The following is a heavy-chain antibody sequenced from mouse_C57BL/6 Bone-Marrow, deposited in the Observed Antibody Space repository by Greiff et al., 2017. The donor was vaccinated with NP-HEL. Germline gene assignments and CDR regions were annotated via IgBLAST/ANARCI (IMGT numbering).Heavy chain of an antibody. Sequence: EVKLMESGGGLVKPGGSLKLSCAASGFTFSSYAMSWVRQTPEKRLEWVATISDGGSYTYYPDNVKGRFTISRDNAKNNLYLQMSHLKSEDTAMYYCAREGVLNWGQGTTLTVSS. V-gene: IGHV5-4*01. CDR3: AREGVLN. D-gene: IGHD1-1*01. CDR2: ISDGGSYT. CDR1: GFTFSSYA. J-gene: IGHJ2*01.